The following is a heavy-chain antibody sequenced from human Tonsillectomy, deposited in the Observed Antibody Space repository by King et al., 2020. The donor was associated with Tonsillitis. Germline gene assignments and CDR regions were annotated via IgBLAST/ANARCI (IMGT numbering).Heavy chain of an antibody. CDR3: AVYGDPLSHNYYYGMDV. Sequence: VQLVESGGGLVQPGGSLRLSCAASGFTFSSYAMSWVRQAPGKGLEWVSVIYSGGSSTYYADSVKGRFTISRDNSKNTLYLQMNSLRAEDTAVYYCAVYGDPLSHNYYYGMDVGGQGTTVTVSS. CDR2: IYSGGSST. J-gene: IGHJ6*02. V-gene: IGHV3-23*03. CDR1: GFTFSSYA. D-gene: IGHD4-17*01.